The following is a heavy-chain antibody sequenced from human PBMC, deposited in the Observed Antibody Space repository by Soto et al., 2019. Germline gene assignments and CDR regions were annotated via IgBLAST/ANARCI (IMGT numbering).Heavy chain of an antibody. Sequence: GGSLRLSCAASEFTFSTYAMSWVRQAPGKGLEWVSSIGSGGSPTYYADSVKGRFTISRDNSKNTLYLQMNSLRAEGTAVYYCAKGALSTYFDWGQGTLVTVSS. CDR1: EFTFSTYA. V-gene: IGHV3-23*01. D-gene: IGHD3-9*01. CDR2: IGSGGSPT. CDR3: AKGALSTYFD. J-gene: IGHJ4*02.